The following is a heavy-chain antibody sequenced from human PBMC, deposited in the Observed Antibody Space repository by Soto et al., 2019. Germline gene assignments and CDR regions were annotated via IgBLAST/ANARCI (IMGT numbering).Heavy chain of an antibody. V-gene: IGHV4-34*01. CDR1: GGSVSGYF. J-gene: IGHJ5*02. Sequence: PSETLSLTCAVYGGSVSGYFWSWIRQPPGKGLEWIGEINHSGTTSYSPSLDSRVTTSVDTSNNQFSLHLTSVTAADTAVYYCARSIVTPSAMFDHWGQGLLVTVSS. CDR2: INHSGTT. D-gene: IGHD2-2*01. CDR3: ARSIVTPSAMFDH.